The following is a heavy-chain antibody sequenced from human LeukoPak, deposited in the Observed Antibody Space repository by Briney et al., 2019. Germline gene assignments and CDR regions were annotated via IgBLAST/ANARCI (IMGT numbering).Heavy chain of an antibody. CDR3: ARDNLAAAGPYYYYYGMDV. CDR2: IYYSGST. V-gene: IGHV4-31*03. CDR1: GGSISSGGYY. D-gene: IGHD6-13*01. Sequence: PSQTLSLTCTVSGGSISSGGYYWSWIGQHPGKGLEWIGYIYYSGSTYYNPSLKSRVTISVDTSKNQFSLKLSSVTAADTAVYYCARDNLAAAGPYYYYYGMDVWGQGTTVTVSS. J-gene: IGHJ6*02.